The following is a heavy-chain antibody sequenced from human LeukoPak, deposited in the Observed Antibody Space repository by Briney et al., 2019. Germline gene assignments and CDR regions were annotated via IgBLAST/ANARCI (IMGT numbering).Heavy chain of an antibody. V-gene: IGHV4-39*07. CDR3: ARVYYGSGSLHYYYYYMDV. CDR1: GGSISSSSYY. Sequence: SETLSLTCTVSGGSISSSSYYWGWIRQPPGKGLEWIGSIYYSGSTYYNPSLKSRVTISVDTSKNQFSLKLSSVTAADTAVYYCARVYYGSGSLHYYYYYMDVWGKGTTVTISS. J-gene: IGHJ6*03. CDR2: IYYSGST. D-gene: IGHD3-10*01.